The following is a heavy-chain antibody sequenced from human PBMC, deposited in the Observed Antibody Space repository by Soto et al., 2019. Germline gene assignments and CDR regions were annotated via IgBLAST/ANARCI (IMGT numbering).Heavy chain of an antibody. CDR2: IAYDGSVI. D-gene: IGHD3-22*01. CDR3: AKGCSTGYRGAFDS. CDR1: GFTFSNYG. J-gene: IGHJ4*02. Sequence: QVQLVESGGGVVQPGRSLRLSCAASGFTFSNYGIHWVRQAPGKGLEWVAVIAYDGSVIYYADSVKGRFTISRDNSKNTLSLQMDGLRAEDTALYYCAKGCSTGYRGAFDSWGQGTLVTVSS. V-gene: IGHV3-30*18.